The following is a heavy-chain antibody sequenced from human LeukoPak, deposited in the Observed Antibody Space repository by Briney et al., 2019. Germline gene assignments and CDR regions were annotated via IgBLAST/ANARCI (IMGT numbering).Heavy chain of an antibody. J-gene: IGHJ6*03. Sequence: ASVKVSCKASGGTFSSYAISWVRQAPGQGLEWMGGIIPIFGTANYAQKFQGRVTITTDESTSTAYMELSSLRSEDTAVYYCARARGGNSYGYAEGFYYYYYYYMDVWGKGTTVTVSS. CDR2: IIPIFGTA. V-gene: IGHV1-69*05. CDR1: GGTFSSYA. CDR3: ARARGGNSYGYAEGFYYYYYYYMDV. D-gene: IGHD5-18*01.